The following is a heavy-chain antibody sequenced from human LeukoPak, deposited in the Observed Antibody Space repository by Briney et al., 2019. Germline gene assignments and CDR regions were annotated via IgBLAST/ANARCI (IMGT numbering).Heavy chain of an antibody. CDR3: ARDRPYGGRLDY. V-gene: IGHV4-39*07. CDR2: IYYSGST. CDR1: GGSISSSSYY. Sequence: SETLSLTCTVSGGSISSSSYYWGWIRQPPGKGLEWIGSIYYSGSTYYNPSLKRRGTISVDTSKNQFSLKLSSVSAADSAVYYCARDRPYGGRLDYWGQGTLVTVSS. J-gene: IGHJ4*02. D-gene: IGHD4-23*01.